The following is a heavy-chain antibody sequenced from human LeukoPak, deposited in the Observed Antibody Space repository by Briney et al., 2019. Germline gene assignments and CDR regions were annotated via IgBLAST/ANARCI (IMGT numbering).Heavy chain of an antibody. CDR2: INPNSGGT. V-gene: IGHV1-2*02. Sequence: ASVKVSCKASGYTFTDYFMHWVRQAPGQGLEWMGWINPNSGGTNYAQKFQGRVTMTRDTSISTAYMDLSRLRSDDTAVYYCARQYSSGWFSYFGYWGQGTLVTVSS. J-gene: IGHJ4*02. CDR3: ARQYSSGWFSYFGY. CDR1: GYTFTDYF. D-gene: IGHD6-19*01.